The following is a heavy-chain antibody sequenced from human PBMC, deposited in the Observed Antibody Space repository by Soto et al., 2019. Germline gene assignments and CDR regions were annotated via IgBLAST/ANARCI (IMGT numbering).Heavy chain of an antibody. CDR2: VSASGLNT. V-gene: IGHV3-23*01. Sequence: EVQLLESGGKLVQPGGSLTLSGAASGFTFSTYAMAWVRQAPGKGLEWVSGVSASGLNTDYADPVKGRFYISRDNSKNPVSLHTTSLRAEDTGLYYCAKDRPRRTYGYLFAYWGQGTPVTVSS. J-gene: IGHJ4*02. CDR3: AKDRPRRTYGYLFAY. CDR1: GFTFSTYA. D-gene: IGHD3-16*01.